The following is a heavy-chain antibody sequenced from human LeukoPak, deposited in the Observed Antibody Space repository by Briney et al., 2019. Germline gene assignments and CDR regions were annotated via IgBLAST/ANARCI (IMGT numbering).Heavy chain of an antibody. Sequence: GASVKVSFKASGYTFTSYGISWVRQAPGQGLEWMGWISAYNGNTNYAQKLQGRVTMTTDTSTSTAYMELRSLRSDDTAVYYCARDIVLMVPYAFDIWGQGTMVTVSS. D-gene: IGHD2-8*01. CDR2: ISAYNGNT. CDR1: GYTFTSYG. J-gene: IGHJ3*02. V-gene: IGHV1-18*01. CDR3: ARDIVLMVPYAFDI.